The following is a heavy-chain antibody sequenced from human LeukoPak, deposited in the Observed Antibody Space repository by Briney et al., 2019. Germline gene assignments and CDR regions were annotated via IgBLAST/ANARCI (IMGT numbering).Heavy chain of an antibody. J-gene: IGHJ4*02. CDR2: FDPEDGET. V-gene: IGHV1-24*01. Sequence: GASVKVSCKVSGYTLTELSMHWVLQAPGKGLEWMGGFDPEDGETIYAQKFQGRVTMTEDTSTDTAYMELSSLRSEDTAVYYCATIPVADFWSGYGYWGQGTLVTVSS. CDR1: GYTLTELS. D-gene: IGHD3-3*01. CDR3: ATIPVADFWSGYGY.